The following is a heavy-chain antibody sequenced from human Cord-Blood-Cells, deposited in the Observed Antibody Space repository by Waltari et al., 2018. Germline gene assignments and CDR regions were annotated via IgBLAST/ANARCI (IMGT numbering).Heavy chain of an antibody. D-gene: IGHD3-3*01. CDR3: ARSGAIFGVVRGNWFDP. CDR2: MDPNNGNR. V-gene: IGHV1-8*03. CDR1: GYTFTSYD. J-gene: IGHJ5*02. Sequence: QVQLVQSGAEVKKPGASVKVSCKASGYTFTSYDINWVRQATGQGLEWMGWMDPNNGNRGYAQKFQGRVDITRNTSISAGYMELGSLRSEETAVDYGARSGAIFGVVRGNWFDPWGQGTLVTVSA.